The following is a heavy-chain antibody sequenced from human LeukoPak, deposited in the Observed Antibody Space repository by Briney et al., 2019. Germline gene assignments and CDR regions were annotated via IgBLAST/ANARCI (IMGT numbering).Heavy chain of an antibody. CDR2: IIPILGIA. D-gene: IGHD3-10*01. J-gene: IGHJ4*02. V-gene: IGHV1-69*04. CDR1: GGTFSSYA. CDR3: ARAQGSGSYYKGFDY. Sequence: ASVKVSCKASGGTFSSYAISWVRQASGQGLEWMGRIIPILGIANYAQKFQGRVTITADKSASTAYMELSSLRSEDTAVYYCARAQGSGSYYKGFDYWGQGTLVTVSS.